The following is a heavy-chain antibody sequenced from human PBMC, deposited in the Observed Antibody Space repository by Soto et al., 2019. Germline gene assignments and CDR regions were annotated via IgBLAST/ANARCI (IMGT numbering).Heavy chain of an antibody. Sequence: QVQLVQSGAEVKKPGASVKVSCKASGYTFTSYYMHWVRQAPGQGLEWMGIINPSGGSTSYAQKYPGRVTMTRDTSTSTVYMELSSLRSEDTAVYYCARDGARITMIVVDPLYYFDYWGQGTLVTVSS. J-gene: IGHJ4*02. D-gene: IGHD3-22*01. CDR2: INPSGGST. V-gene: IGHV1-46*01. CDR1: GYTFTSYY. CDR3: ARDGARITMIVVDPLYYFDY.